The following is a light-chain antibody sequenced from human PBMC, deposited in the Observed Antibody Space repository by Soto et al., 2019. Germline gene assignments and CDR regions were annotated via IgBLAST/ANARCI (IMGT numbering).Light chain of an antibody. CDR2: GAS. J-gene: IGKJ3*01. CDR1: QSLSRNY. V-gene: IGKV3-20*01. Sequence: EIGLTQSPGTLSLSPGERGTLSCTASQSLSRNYLAWFQQKAGQAPRLLIYGASRRATGIPDRFSGSGSGTEFTLSISSLQSEDFAVYYCQQYNYWPTFGPGTRVDI. CDR3: QQYNYWPT.